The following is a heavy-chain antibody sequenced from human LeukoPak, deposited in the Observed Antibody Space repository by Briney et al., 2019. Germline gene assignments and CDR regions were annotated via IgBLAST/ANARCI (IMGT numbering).Heavy chain of an antibody. CDR2: ISSSGSTI. CDR1: GFTFSSYA. Sequence: GGSLRLSCAASGFTFSSYAMSWVRQAPGKGLEWVSAISSSGSTIYYADSVKGRFTISRDNAKNSLYLQMNSLRAEDTAVYYCAELGITMIGGVWGKGTTVTVSS. V-gene: IGHV3-48*03. D-gene: IGHD3-10*02. CDR3: AELGITMIGGV. J-gene: IGHJ6*04.